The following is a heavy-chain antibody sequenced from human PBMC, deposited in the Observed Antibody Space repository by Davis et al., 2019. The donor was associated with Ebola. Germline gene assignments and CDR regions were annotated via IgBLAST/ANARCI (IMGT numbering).Heavy chain of an antibody. Sequence: PSETLSLTCTVSGGSISSYYWSWIRQPPGKGLEWIGYIYYSGSTYYNPSLKSRVTISVDTSKNQFSLKLSSVTAADTAVYYCARHEWDYVWGSYREPKYYFDYWGQGTLVTVSS. J-gene: IGHJ4*02. CDR3: ARHEWDYVWGSYREPKYYFDY. CDR1: GGSISSYY. CDR2: IYYSGST. D-gene: IGHD3-16*02. V-gene: IGHV4-59*08.